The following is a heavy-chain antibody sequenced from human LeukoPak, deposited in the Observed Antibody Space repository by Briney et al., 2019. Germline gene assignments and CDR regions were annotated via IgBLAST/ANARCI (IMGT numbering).Heavy chain of an antibody. V-gene: IGHV1-69*04. J-gene: IGHJ4*02. CDR2: IIPILGIA. D-gene: IGHD1-26*01. Sequence: SVKVSCKASGGTFSSYTISWVRQAPGQGLEWMGRIIPILGIANYAQKFQGRVTITAVKSTSTAYMELSSLRSEDTAVYYCARDLRELHQYYFDYWGREPWSPSPQ. CDR1: GGTFSSYT. CDR3: ARDLRELHQYYFDY.